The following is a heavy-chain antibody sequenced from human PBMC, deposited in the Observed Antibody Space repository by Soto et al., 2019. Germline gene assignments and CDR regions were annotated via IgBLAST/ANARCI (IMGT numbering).Heavy chain of an antibody. CDR2: ISGSGGST. Sequence: GGSLRLSCAASGFTFSSYAMSWVRQAPGKGLEWVSAISGSGGSTYYADSVKGRFTISRDNSKNTLYLQMNSLRAEDTAVYYCASSGWSGPYYYYGMDVWGQGTTVTVSS. CDR3: ASSGWSGPYYYYGMDV. J-gene: IGHJ6*02. D-gene: IGHD6-19*01. CDR1: GFTFSSYA. V-gene: IGHV3-23*01.